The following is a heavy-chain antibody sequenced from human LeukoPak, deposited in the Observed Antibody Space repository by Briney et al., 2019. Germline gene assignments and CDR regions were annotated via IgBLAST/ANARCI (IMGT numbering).Heavy chain of an antibody. Sequence: PSETLSLTCAVYGGSFSGYYWSWIRQPPGKGPEWIGEINHSGSTNYNPSLKSRVTISVDTSENQFSLKLSSVTAADTAVYYCARHNWGSFDYWGQGTLVTVSS. J-gene: IGHJ4*02. CDR2: INHSGST. D-gene: IGHD7-27*01. CDR3: ARHNWGSFDY. CDR1: GGSFSGYY. V-gene: IGHV4-34*01.